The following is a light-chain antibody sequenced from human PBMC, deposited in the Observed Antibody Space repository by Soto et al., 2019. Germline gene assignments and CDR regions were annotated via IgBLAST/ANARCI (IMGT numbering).Light chain of an antibody. J-gene: IGKJ5*01. V-gene: IGKV1-16*01. Sequence: IQLTQSPSSLSASVGDRVTITCRASQDIGIYLAWYQQKPGKAPNLLIYAASSLQRGVPSRFSGSGSGTDFTLTIRSLQPEDFATYYCQQYNSYPITFGQGTRLEIK. CDR3: QQYNSYPIT. CDR2: AAS. CDR1: QDIGIY.